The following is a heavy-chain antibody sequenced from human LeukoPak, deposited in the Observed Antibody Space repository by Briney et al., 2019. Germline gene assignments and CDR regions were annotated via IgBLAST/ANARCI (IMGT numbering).Heavy chain of an antibody. CDR3: ARGGDSSGSIRSAFDI. J-gene: IGHJ3*02. Sequence: GGSLRLSCAASGFTFSNAWMSWVRQAPGKGLEWVSVISSSGSTYYADSVKGRFTISRDNSKNTLYPQMNSLRAEDTAVYYCARGGDSSGSIRSAFDIWGQGTMVTVSS. CDR1: GFTFSNAW. V-gene: IGHV3-53*01. CDR2: ISSSGST. D-gene: IGHD3-22*01.